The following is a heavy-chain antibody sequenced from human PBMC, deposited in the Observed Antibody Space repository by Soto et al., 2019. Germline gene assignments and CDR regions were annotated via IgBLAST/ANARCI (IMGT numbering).Heavy chain of an antibody. D-gene: IGHD4-17*01. J-gene: IGHJ6*03. CDR2: IYYSGST. Sequence: PSETLSLTCTVSGGSISSYYWSWIRQPPGKGLEWIGYIYYSGSTNYNPSLKSRVTISVDTSKDQFSLKLSSVTAADTAVYYCARGIKRYGLSKYYYMDVWGKGTTVTVSS. V-gene: IGHV4-59*01. CDR3: ARGIKRYGLSKYYYMDV. CDR1: GGSISSYY.